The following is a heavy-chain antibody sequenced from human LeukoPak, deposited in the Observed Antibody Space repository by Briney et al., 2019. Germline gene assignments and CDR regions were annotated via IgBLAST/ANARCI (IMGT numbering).Heavy chain of an antibody. V-gene: IGHV1-18*01. J-gene: IGHJ4*02. CDR2: ISAYNGNT. Sequence: ASVKVSCKVSGYTLTELSMHWVRQAPGQGLEWMGWISAYNGNTNYAQKLQGRVTMTTDTSTSTAYMELRSLRSDDTAVYYCARIRFLEWLGVGWFFDYWGQGTLVTVSS. CDR3: ARIRFLEWLGVGWFFDY. CDR1: GYTLTELS. D-gene: IGHD3-3*01.